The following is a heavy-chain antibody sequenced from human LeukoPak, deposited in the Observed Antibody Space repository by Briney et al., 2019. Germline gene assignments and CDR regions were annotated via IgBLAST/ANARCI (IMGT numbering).Heavy chain of an antibody. CDR1: GYTFTGYY. J-gene: IGHJ3*02. D-gene: IGHD3-10*01. Sequence: EASVKVSCKASGYTFTGYYMHWMRQAPGQGLEWMGWINPNSGGTNYAQKFQGRVTMTRDTSISTAYMELSRLRSGDTAVYYCARPRFWFGELLEAFDIWGQGTMVTVSS. V-gene: IGHV1-2*02. CDR3: ARPRFWFGELLEAFDI. CDR2: INPNSGGT.